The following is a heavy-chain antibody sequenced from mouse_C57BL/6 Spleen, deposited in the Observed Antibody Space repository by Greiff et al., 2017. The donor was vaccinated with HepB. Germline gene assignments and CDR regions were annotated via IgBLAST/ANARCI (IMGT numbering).Heavy chain of an antibody. J-gene: IGHJ2*01. CDR3: ARNPSYYGSSPYYFGY. D-gene: IGHD1-1*01. V-gene: IGHV1-9*01. CDR2: ILPGSGST. CDR1: GYTFTGYW. Sequence: QVQLQQSGAELMKPGASVKLSCKATGYTFTGYWIEWVKQRPGHGLEWIGEILPGSGSTNYNEKFKGKATFTADTSSNTAYMQLSSLTTEDSAIYYCARNPSYYGSSPYYFGYWGQGTTLTVSS.